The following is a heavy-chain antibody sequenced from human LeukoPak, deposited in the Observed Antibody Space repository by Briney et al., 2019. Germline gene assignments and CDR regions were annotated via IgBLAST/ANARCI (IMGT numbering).Heavy chain of an antibody. J-gene: IGHJ5*02. Sequence: PSQTLSLTCTVSGGSISSGDYYWSWIRQPPGKGLEWIGYIYYSGSTYYNPSLKSRVTISVDTSKNQFSLKLSSVTAADTAVYYCARDEGDSGYDPGGRFDPWGQGTLVTVSS. CDR3: ARDEGDSGYDPGGRFDP. CDR1: GGSISSGDYY. CDR2: IYYSGST. D-gene: IGHD5-12*01. V-gene: IGHV4-30-4*01.